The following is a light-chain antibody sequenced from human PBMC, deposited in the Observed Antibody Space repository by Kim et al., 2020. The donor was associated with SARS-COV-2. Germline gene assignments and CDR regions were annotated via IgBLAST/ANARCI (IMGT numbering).Light chain of an antibody. J-gene: IGKJ4*01. V-gene: IGKV3-20*01. CDR3: QQYGTSPLT. CDR1: QSVSSNY. Sequence: SPGDRATLSCRASQSVSSNYIAWYQQKPGQAPRLLIYGASSRAAGIPDRFSGSGSGTDFTLTISRLEPEDFAVYYCQQYGTSPLTFGGGTKVDIK. CDR2: GAS.